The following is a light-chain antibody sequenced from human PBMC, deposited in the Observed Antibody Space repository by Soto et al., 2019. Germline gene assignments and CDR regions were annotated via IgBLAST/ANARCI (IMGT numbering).Light chain of an antibody. CDR2: DVS. V-gene: IGLV2-8*01. J-gene: IGLJ2*01. Sequence: QSALTQPPSASGSPGQSVTISCTGTSSDVGGYNYVSWYQQHPGKAPKLMIYDVSKRPSGVPDRFSGSKSGNTAYLTVSGLQAEDEADYYCSSYAGSNNYVVFGGGTKLTVL. CDR1: SSDVGGYNY. CDR3: SSYAGSNNYVV.